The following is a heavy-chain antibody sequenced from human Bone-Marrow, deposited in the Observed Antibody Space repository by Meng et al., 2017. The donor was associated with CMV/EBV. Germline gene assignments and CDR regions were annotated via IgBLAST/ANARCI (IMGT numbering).Heavy chain of an antibody. J-gene: IGHJ5*02. Sequence: GESLKISCSASGFTFSSYWMSWVRQAPGKGLEWVANINQDGSEKYYVDSVKGRFTISRDNAKNSLYLQMNSLRAEDTAVYYCAKDRWFGETVNWFDPWGQGTLVTVSS. CDR1: GFTFSSYW. D-gene: IGHD3-10*01. V-gene: IGHV3-7*03. CDR2: INQDGSEK. CDR3: AKDRWFGETVNWFDP.